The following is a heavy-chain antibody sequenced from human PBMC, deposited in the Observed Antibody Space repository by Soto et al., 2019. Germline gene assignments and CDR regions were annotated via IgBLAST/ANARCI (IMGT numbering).Heavy chain of an antibody. V-gene: IGHV4-39*01. CDR1: GGSISSSSYY. Sequence: SETLSLTCTVSGGSISSSSYYWGWIRQPPGKGLEWIGSIYYSGSTYYNPSLKSRVTISVDTSKNQFSLKLSSVTAADTAVYYCARSTDYYYYMDVWGKGTTVTVSS. J-gene: IGHJ6*03. CDR2: IYYSGST. CDR3: ARSTDYYYYMDV.